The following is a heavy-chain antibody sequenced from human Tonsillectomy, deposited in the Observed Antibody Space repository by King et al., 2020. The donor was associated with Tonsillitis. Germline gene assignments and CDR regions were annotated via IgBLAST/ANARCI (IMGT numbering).Heavy chain of an antibody. CDR1: CGSISSSDHY. CDR3: ARSVSGSFDY. Sequence: QLQESGPGVVKPSETLSLTCTVSCGSISSSDHYWAWIRQPPGKGLEWIVYMYYSGTSFYTPSLKSRVTISGGTSENRFSLKLRFVTAADTAVYFCARSVSGSFDYWGQGALVTVSS. D-gene: IGHD1-26*01. CDR2: MYYSGTS. V-gene: IGHV4-39*01. J-gene: IGHJ4*02.